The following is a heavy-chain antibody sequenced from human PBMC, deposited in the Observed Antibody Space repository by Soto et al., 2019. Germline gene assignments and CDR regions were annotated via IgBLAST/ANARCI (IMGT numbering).Heavy chain of an antibody. V-gene: IGHV4-59*11. CDR2: IFYSGST. CDR1: GGSISSHY. J-gene: IGHJ4*02. D-gene: IGHD7-27*01. Sequence: QVQLQESGPGLVKPSETLSLTCTVSGGSISSHYWSWIRQPPGKGLEWIGYIFYSGSTNYNPSLKSRVTISVNTSKNQFSLKLSSVTAADTAMYYCAREELGILDYWGQGTLVTVSS. CDR3: AREELGILDY.